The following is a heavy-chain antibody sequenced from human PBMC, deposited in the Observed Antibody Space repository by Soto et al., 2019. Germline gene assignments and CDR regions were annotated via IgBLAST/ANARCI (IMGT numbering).Heavy chain of an antibody. CDR1: GFTFSGSA. Sequence: GGSLRLSCAASGFTFSGSAMHWVRQASGKGLEWVGRIRSKANSYATAYAASVKGRFTISRDDSKNTAYLQMNSLKTEDTAVYYCTSLSNIVVVPAAMRAYYYMDVWGKGTTVTVSS. V-gene: IGHV3-73*01. CDR2: IRSKANSYAT. CDR3: TSLSNIVVVPAAMRAYYYMDV. J-gene: IGHJ6*03. D-gene: IGHD2-2*01.